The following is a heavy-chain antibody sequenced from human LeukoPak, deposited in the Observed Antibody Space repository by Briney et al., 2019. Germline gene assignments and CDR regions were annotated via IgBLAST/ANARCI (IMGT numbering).Heavy chain of an antibody. V-gene: IGHV3-48*02. CDR2: ISSSSSTI. CDR3: ARARFSGDREDY. D-gene: IGHD3-10*01. Sequence: GGSLRLSCAASVFTFSRYSMNWVRQAPGKGLEWVSYISSSSSTIYYADSVKGRFTIPRDNAKNSLYLQMNSLRDEDTAVYDCARARFSGDREDYWGQGTLVTVSS. CDR1: VFTFSRYS. J-gene: IGHJ4*02.